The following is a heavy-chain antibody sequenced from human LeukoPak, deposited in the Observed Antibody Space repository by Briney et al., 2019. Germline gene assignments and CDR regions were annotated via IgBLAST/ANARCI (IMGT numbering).Heavy chain of an antibody. J-gene: IGHJ4*02. CDR3: ARDYGEYYDFWSGYYTPVYFDY. D-gene: IGHD3-3*01. Sequence: GGSLRLSCAASGFTFSSHWMSWVRQAPGKGLEWVANIKQDGSEKYYVDSVKGRFTISRDNAKNSLYLQMNSLRAEDTAVYYCARDYGEYYDFWSGYYTPVYFDYWGQGTLVTVSS. V-gene: IGHV3-7*01. CDR1: GFTFSSHW. CDR2: IKQDGSEK.